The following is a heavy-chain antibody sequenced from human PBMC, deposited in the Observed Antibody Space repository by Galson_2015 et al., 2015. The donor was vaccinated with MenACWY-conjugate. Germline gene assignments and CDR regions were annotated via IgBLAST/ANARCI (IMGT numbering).Heavy chain of an antibody. D-gene: IGHD3-22*01. CDR3: ANDRGYYDSSGYLVYFDY. V-gene: IGHV3-23*01. CDR1: GFTFSSYA. Sequence: SLRLSCAASGFTFSSYAMSWVRQAPGKGLEWVSAISGSGGSTYYADSVKGRFTISRDNSKNTLYLLMNSLRAEDTAVYYCANDRGYYDSSGYLVYFDYWGQGTLVTVSS. J-gene: IGHJ4*02. CDR2: ISGSGGST.